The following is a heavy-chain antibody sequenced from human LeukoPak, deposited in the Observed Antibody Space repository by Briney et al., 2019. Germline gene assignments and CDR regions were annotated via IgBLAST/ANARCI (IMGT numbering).Heavy chain of an antibody. Sequence: SETLSLTCAAYGGSLSGYYWSWIRQPPGKGLEWIGQIYHSGSTLYDVSLKSRVTISEDTSKNQFSLKLTSVTAADTAVYYCARHRGRAFDIWGRGTMVTVSS. CDR2: IYHSGST. CDR3: ARHRGRAFDI. CDR1: GGSLSGYY. V-gene: IGHV4-34*01. J-gene: IGHJ3*02.